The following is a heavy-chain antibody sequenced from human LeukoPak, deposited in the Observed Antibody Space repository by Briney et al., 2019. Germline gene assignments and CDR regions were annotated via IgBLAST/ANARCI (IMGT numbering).Heavy chain of an antibody. CDR2: ISYDGSNK. J-gene: IGHJ5*02. CDR1: GFTFSSYA. Sequence: PGRSLRLSCAASGFTFSSYAMHWVRQAPGKGQEWVAVISYDGSNKYYADSVKGRFTISRDNAKNTLYLQMNSLRAEDTAVYYCARDPASAGWFDPWGQGTLVTVSS. CDR3: ARDPASAGWFDP. V-gene: IGHV3-30-3*01.